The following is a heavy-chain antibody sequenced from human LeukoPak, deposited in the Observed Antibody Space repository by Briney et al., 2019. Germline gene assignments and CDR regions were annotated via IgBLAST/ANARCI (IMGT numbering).Heavy chain of an antibody. Sequence: GASVKVSCKASGYTFTSYGISWVRQAPGQGLEWMGWISAYNGNTNYAQKLQGRVTMTTDTSTSTAYMELSSLRSEDTAVYYCATQNEGLGFADWFDPWGQGTLVTVSS. CDR2: ISAYNGNT. J-gene: IGHJ5*02. CDR3: ATQNEGLGFADWFDP. CDR1: GYTFTSYG. D-gene: IGHD3-3*01. V-gene: IGHV1-18*01.